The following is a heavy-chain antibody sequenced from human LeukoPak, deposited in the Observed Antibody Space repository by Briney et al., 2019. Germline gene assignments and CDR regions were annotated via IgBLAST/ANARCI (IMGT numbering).Heavy chain of an antibody. J-gene: IGHJ4*02. V-gene: IGHV4-59*01. CDR3: ARDRGLRSFDY. Sequence: PSETLSLTCTVSGGSISSYYWSWIRQPPGKGLEWIGYIHYSGSTNYNPSLKSRVTISVDTSKNQFSLKLSSVTAADTAVYYCARDRGLRSFDYWGQGTLVTVSS. CDR2: IHYSGST. D-gene: IGHD5-12*01. CDR1: GGSISSYY.